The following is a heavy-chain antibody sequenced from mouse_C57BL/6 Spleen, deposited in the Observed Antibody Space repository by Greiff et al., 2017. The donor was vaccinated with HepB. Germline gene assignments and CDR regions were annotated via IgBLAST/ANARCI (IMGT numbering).Heavy chain of an antibody. V-gene: IGHV1-15*01. D-gene: IGHD2-3*01. CDR1: GYTFTDYE. CDR2: IDPETGGT. Sequence: QVQLKQSGAELVRPGASVTLSCKASGYTFTDYEMHWVKQTPVHGLEWIGAIDPETGGTAYNQKFKGKAILTAAKSSSTAYMELSSLTSEDSAVYYCTGWLLFYAMDYWGQVTSVTVSS. CDR3: TGWLLFYAMDY. J-gene: IGHJ4*01.